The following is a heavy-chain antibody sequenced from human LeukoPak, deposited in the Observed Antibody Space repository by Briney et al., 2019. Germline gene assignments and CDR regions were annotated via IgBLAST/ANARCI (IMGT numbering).Heavy chain of an antibody. CDR1: GFTFSSYA. D-gene: IGHD6-13*01. CDR2: ISGSGGST. Sequence: PGGSLRLSCAASGFTFSSYAMSWVRQAPGKGLEWVSAISGSGGSTYYADSVKGRFTISRDNSKNTLYLQMNSLRAEDTAVYYCARDRRQQLYYFDYWGQGTLVTISS. V-gene: IGHV3-23*01. J-gene: IGHJ4*02. CDR3: ARDRRQQLYYFDY.